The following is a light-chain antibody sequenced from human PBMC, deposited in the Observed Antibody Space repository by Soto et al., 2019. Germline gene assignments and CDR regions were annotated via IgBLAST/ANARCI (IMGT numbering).Light chain of an antibody. CDR1: QSVSSSY. J-gene: IGKJ5*01. V-gene: IGKV3-20*01. Sequence: EIVLTQSPGPLSLSPGERATLSCRASQSVSSSYLAWYQQKPGQAPRLLIYGASSRATAIPDRFSGSGSGTDFTLTISGLEPEDFAVYYCQQYGSSPLFGQGTRLEIK. CDR2: GAS. CDR3: QQYGSSPL.